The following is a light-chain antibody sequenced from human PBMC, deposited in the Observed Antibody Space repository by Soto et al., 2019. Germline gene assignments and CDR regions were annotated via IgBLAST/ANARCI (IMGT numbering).Light chain of an antibody. J-gene: IGKJ1*01. CDR3: QQSYSLTRT. CDR2: RAS. Sequence: DIQVTQSPSSLSASVGDKVTITCRASQNIIDYLNWYQQRPGTPPKLLIYRASNLQSEVPSRFSGSGSGTDFSLTISSLQHEDFATYYCQQSYSLTRTFGQGPRV. V-gene: IGKV1-39*01. CDR1: QNIIDY.